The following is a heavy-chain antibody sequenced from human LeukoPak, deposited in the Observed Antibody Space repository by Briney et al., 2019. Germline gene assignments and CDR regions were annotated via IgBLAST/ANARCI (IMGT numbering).Heavy chain of an antibody. CDR3: ARDLAYSRLDY. CDR1: GLTFSSSW. Sequence: GGSLRLSCAASGLTFSSSWMDWVRQAPGKGLEWVASINPEGSEKYSADSVKGRFTISRDNAKNSLYLQMDSLRVEDTAFYYCARDLAYSRLDYWGQGMLVTVSS. CDR2: INPEGSEK. J-gene: IGHJ4*02. D-gene: IGHD5-18*01. V-gene: IGHV3-7*01.